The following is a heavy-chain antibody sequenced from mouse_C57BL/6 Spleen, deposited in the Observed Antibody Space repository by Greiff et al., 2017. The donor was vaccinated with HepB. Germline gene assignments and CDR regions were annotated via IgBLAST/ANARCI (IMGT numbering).Heavy chain of an antibody. CDR2: IYPRDGST. Sequence: VMLVESGPELVKPGASVKLSCKASGYTFTSYDINWVKQRPGQGLEWIGWIYPRDGSTKYNEKFKGKATLTVDTSSSTAYMELHSLTSEDSAVYFCARSGGNYYFDYWGQGTTLTVSS. V-gene: IGHV1-85*01. CDR3: ARSGGNYYFDY. CDR1: GYTFTSYD. J-gene: IGHJ2*01. D-gene: IGHD2-1*01.